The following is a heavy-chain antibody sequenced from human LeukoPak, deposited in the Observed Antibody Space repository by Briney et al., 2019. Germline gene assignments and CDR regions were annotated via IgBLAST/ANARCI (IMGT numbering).Heavy chain of an antibody. CDR2: ISYDGSKK. V-gene: IGHV3-30*03. Sequence: GGTLRLSCAASGFTFSSYGMSWVRQAPGKGLEWVAVISYDGSKKDYADSEKGRFTISRDNSKNTLYLQMTSLRFEDTAVYYCARGGSYYDSSGLNYFDYWGQGAVVTVSS. CDR3: ARGGSYYDSSGLNYFDY. CDR1: GFTFSSYG. J-gene: IGHJ4*02. D-gene: IGHD3-22*01.